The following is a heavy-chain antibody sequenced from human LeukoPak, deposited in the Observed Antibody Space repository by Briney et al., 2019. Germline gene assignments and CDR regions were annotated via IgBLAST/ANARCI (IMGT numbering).Heavy chain of an antibody. Sequence: SDTLSLTCTLSGGSINIYYGSWIRQTGGKGLECVGRIYTSGSTDYHTYLEGRVSISVDTSKNQFSLTLSPVTAADTAVYYCARESKTYDGDGYYHDSWGQGTLVTVSS. D-gene: IGHD3-22*01. V-gene: IGHV4-4*07. CDR3: ARESKTYDGDGYYHDS. CDR1: GGSINIYY. J-gene: IGHJ4*02. CDR2: IYTSGST.